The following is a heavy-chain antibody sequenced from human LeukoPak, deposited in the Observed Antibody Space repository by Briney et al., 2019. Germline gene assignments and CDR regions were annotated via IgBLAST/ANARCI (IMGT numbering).Heavy chain of an antibody. V-gene: IGHV1-69*13. Sequence: SVKVSCKASGGTFSSYAISWVRQAPGQGLEWMGGIIPIFGTANYAQKFQGRVTITADESTSTAYMELRSLRSDDTAVYYCARRVVGVSDYWGQGTLVTVSS. J-gene: IGHJ4*02. D-gene: IGHD1-26*01. CDR3: ARRVVGVSDY. CDR2: IIPIFGTA. CDR1: GGTFSSYA.